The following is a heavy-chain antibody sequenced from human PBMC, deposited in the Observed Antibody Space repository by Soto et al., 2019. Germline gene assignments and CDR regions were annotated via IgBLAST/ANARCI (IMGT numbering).Heavy chain of an antibody. CDR3: ARDFNYYTMDV. Sequence: GASVKVSCKASGYTFTGDYMHWVLQAPGQGLEGLGRINPNSGVTNYAQNFEGRVTMTRDTSTSTAYMEMSWLTFDDTAVYYCARDFNYYTMDVWGQGTTVTVSS. CDR1: GYTFTGDY. V-gene: IGHV1-2*03. J-gene: IGHJ6*02. CDR2: INPNSGVT.